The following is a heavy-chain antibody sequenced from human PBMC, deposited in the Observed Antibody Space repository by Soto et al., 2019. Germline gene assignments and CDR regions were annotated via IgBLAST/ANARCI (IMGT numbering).Heavy chain of an antibody. CDR3: AKFFVETGGSSGWPWTFHY. CDR1: GFTFSSYA. V-gene: IGHV3-23*01. D-gene: IGHD6-25*01. J-gene: IGHJ4*02. Sequence: EVQLLESGGGLVQPGRSLRLSCAASGFTFSSYAMSWVRQAPGKGLEWVSAISGSGGTTYYAASVKGRLTISRDNSKNTLFLQMNSLRAEDTAVHYCAKFFVETGGSSGWPWTFHYWGQGTLVTVSS. CDR2: ISGSGGTT.